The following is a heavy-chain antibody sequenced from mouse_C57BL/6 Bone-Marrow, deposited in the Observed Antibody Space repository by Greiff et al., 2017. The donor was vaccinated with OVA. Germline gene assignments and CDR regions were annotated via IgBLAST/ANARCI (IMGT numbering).Heavy chain of an antibody. D-gene: IGHD1-2*01. CDR3: GRGRFMFAY. CDR2: IYPGDGDT. CDR1: GYAFSSSW. V-gene: IGHV1-82*01. Sequence: QVQLQQSGPELVKPGASVKISCKASGYAFSSSWMNWVKQRPGKGLEWIGRIYPGDGDTNYNGKFKGKATLTADKSSSTAYMQLSSLTSEDSAVYFCGRGRFMFAYWGQGTLVTVSA. J-gene: IGHJ3*01.